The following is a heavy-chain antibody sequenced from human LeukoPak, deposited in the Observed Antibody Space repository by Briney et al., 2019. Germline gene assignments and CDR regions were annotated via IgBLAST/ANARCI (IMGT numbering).Heavy chain of an antibody. Sequence: GGSLRLSCAASGFTFSSYGMHWVRQAPGKGLEWVAVISYDGSNKYYADSVKGRFTISRDNSKNKLYLQMNSLRAEDTAVYYCAKEKEPGQGWFGELFTWIFDYWGQGTLVTVSS. CDR1: GFTFSSYG. J-gene: IGHJ4*02. CDR2: ISYDGSNK. V-gene: IGHV3-30*18. CDR3: AKEKEPGQGWFGELFTWIFDY. D-gene: IGHD3-10*01.